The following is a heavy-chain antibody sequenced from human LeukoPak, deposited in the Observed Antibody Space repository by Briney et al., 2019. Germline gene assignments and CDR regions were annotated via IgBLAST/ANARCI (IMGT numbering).Heavy chain of an antibody. V-gene: IGHV4-39*07. Sequence: SETLSLTCTASGGSISSSSYYWGWIRQPPGKGLEWIGSIYYSGSTYYNPSLKSRVTISVDTSKNQFSLKLSSVTAADTAVYYCSYFPNWFDPWGQGTLVTVSS. CDR3: SYFPNWFDP. CDR1: GGSISSSSYY. J-gene: IGHJ5*02. D-gene: IGHD2-21*01. CDR2: IYYSGST.